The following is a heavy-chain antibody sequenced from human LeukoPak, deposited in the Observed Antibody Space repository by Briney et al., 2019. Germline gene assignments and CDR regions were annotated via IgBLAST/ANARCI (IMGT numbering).Heavy chain of an antibody. CDR2: ISAYNGNT. CDR1: GYTFTSYG. CDR3: ARTWVGSSWYGD. J-gene: IGHJ4*02. V-gene: IGHV1-18*01. D-gene: IGHD6-13*01. Sequence: ASVKVSCKASGYTFTSYGINWVRPAPGQGLEWMGWISAYNGNTNYAQKLQGRVTMTTDTSTTTAYMELRSLRSDDTAVYYCARTWVGSSWYGDWGQGTLVTVS.